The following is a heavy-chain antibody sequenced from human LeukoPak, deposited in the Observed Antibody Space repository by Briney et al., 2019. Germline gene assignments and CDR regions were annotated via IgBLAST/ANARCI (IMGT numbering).Heavy chain of an antibody. CDR3: ARGGRYYDFWSGYYVNAFDI. J-gene: IGHJ3*02. D-gene: IGHD3-3*01. V-gene: IGHV4-61*02. CDR1: GGSISSGSYY. Sequence: SETLSLTCTVSGGSISSGSYYWSWIRQPAGKGLEWIGRIYTSGSTNYNPSLKSRVTISVDTSKNQFSLKLSSVTAADTAVYYCARGGRYYDFWSGYYVNAFDIWGQGTMVTVSS. CDR2: IYTSGST.